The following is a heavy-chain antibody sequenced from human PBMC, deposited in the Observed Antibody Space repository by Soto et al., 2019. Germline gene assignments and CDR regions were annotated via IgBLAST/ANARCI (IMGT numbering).Heavy chain of an antibody. J-gene: IGHJ2*01. CDR1: GYTFTTYY. V-gene: IGHV1-46*01. Sequence: QVQLVQSGAEVKKPGASVEVSCKASGYTFTTYYIHWVRHAPRQGLEWMGVINPGGVSTKYAQKFQDRVTRTSDTSTSTVYMDLSSLRSEDTAVYFCARGGNGDNVGYWYFDLWGRGTQVTVSP. CDR2: INPGGVST. D-gene: IGHD4-17*01. CDR3: ARGGNGDNVGYWYFDL.